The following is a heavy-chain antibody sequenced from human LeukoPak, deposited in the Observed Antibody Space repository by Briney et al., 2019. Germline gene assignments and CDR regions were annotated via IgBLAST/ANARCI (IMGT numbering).Heavy chain of an antibody. J-gene: IGHJ4*02. Sequence: ASVKVSCKASGYTFTSYTMHWVRQAPGQRLEWMGWINAGNGNTKYSQKFQGRVTISRDTSASTAYMELSSLRSEDTAVYYCARDPRVWFGELDYWGQGTLVTVSS. CDR2: INAGNGNT. CDR1: GYTFTSYT. CDR3: ARDPRVWFGELDY. V-gene: IGHV1-3*01. D-gene: IGHD3-10*01.